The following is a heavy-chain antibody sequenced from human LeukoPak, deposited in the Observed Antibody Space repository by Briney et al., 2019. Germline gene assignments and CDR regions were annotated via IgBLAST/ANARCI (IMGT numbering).Heavy chain of an antibody. CDR1: GGSISSGSYY. J-gene: IGHJ2*01. V-gene: IGHV4-61*02. CDR2: IYTSGST. CDR3: ARGRGSGWFYWYLDL. Sequence: SQTLSLTCTVSGGSISSGSYYWSWIRQPAGKGLEWIGRIYTSGSTNYNPSLKSRVTISVDTSKNQFSLKLSSVTAADTAVYYCARGRGSGWFYWYLDLWGRGTLVTVSS. D-gene: IGHD6-19*01.